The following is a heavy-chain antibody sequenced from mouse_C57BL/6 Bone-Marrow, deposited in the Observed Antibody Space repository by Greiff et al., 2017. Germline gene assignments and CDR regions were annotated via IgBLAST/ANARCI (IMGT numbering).Heavy chain of an antibody. D-gene: IGHD1-1*01. CDR2: IDPADSYT. CDR1: GYTFTSYW. J-gene: IGHJ1*03. CDR3: AREKIWVTTVVEGYWYFDV. Sequence: QVQLKQSGAELVRPGTSVKLSCKASGYTFTSYWMHWVKQRPGQGLEWIGVIDPADSYTNYNQKFKGKATLTVDTSSSTAYMQLSSLTSEGSAVYYCAREKIWVTTVVEGYWYFDVGGRGTAITVTS. V-gene: IGHV1-59*01.